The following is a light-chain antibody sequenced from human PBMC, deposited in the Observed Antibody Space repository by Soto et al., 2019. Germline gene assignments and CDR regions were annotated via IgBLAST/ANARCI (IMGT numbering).Light chain of an antibody. CDR3: QQYNSFST. J-gene: IGKJ2*01. CDR2: DAS. Sequence: DFQMTQSPSTLSAFVGDRVTITCRASQSINNWLAWYQQKPGKAPKLLIYDASSLESGVPSRFSGSGSGTEFTLTISSLQPDDFAIYYCQQYNSFSTFGQGTKLEIK. CDR1: QSINNW. V-gene: IGKV1-5*01.